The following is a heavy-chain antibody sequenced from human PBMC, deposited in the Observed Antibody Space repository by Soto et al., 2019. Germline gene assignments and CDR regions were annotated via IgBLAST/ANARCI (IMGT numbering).Heavy chain of an antibody. D-gene: IGHD4-17*01. CDR1: GFTFSGYG. Sequence: GGSLRLSCAASGFTFSGYGMHWVRQAPGKGLEWVAFIWFDGSSEYYADSVKGRFTISRDNSKNSLYLQMNSLRTEDTALYYCAKDISAESTVVTRNYYYCMDVWGQGTTVTAP. CDR3: AKDISAESTVVTRNYYYCMDV. J-gene: IGHJ6*02. CDR2: IWFDGSSE. V-gene: IGHV3-30*02.